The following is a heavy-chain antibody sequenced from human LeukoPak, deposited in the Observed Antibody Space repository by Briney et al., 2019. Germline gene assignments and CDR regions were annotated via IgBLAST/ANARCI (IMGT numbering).Heavy chain of an antibody. D-gene: IGHD4-23*01. CDR2: ISSSSSYI. CDR1: GFTFSSYS. J-gene: IGHJ1*01. CDR3: ARDPTVVTPQFYFQH. V-gene: IGHV3-21*01. Sequence: GSLRLSCAASGFTFSSYSMNWVRQAPGKGLEWVSSISSSSSYIYYADSVKGRFTISRDNAKNSLYLQMNSLRAEDTAVYYCARDPTVVTPQFYFQHWGQGTLVTVSS.